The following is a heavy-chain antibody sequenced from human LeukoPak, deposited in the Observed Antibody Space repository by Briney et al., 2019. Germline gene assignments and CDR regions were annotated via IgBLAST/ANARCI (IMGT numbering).Heavy chain of an antibody. J-gene: IGHJ5*02. D-gene: IGHD6-13*01. CDR2: INPNSGGT. CDR3: ARVPYSSSWLNWFDP. Sequence: ASVKVSCKASGYTFTGYYMHWVRQAPGQGLEWMGWINPNSGGTNYAQKFQGRVTMTRDTSISTAYMELSRLRSDDTAVYYCARVPYSSSWLNWFDPWGQGTLVTVSS. V-gene: IGHV1-2*02. CDR1: GYTFTGYY.